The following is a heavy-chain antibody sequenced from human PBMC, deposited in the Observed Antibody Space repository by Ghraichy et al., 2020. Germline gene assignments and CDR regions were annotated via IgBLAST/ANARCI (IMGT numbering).Heavy chain of an antibody. Sequence: GGSLRLSCAASGFSFSNYAMHWVRQAPGSGLEWVAAISKDEKSKYYADSVKGRLTISRDNSKSTLFLQMKSLRAEDTAVYYCARDRGYKGIRDGLDIWGQGTRVTVSS. J-gene: IGHJ3*02. D-gene: IGHD5-18*01. V-gene: IGHV3-30*04. CDR2: ISKDEKSK. CDR3: ARDRGYKGIRDGLDI. CDR1: GFSFSNYA.